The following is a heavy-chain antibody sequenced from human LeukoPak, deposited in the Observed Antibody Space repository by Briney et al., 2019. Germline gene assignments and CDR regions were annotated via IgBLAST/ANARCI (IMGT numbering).Heavy chain of an antibody. CDR1: GFTFDDYA. J-gene: IGHJ4*02. V-gene: IGHV3-9*01. D-gene: IGHD2-15*01. CDR2: ISWNSGSI. CDR3: AKEAAGDVDY. Sequence: GGSLRLSCAASGFTFDDYAMHWVRQAPGKGLEWVSGISWNSGSIGYADSVKGRFTISRDNAKNSLYLQMNSLRAEDTALYYCAKEAAGDVDYWGQGTLVTVSS.